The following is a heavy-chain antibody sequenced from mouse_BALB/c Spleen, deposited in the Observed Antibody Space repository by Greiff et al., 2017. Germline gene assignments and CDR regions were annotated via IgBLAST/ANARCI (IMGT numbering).Heavy chain of an antibody. CDR2: ISYSGST. D-gene: IGHD1-2*01. V-gene: IGHV3-8*02. CDR3: ARYLLRLRYFDV. J-gene: IGHJ1*01. CDR1: GDSITSGY. Sequence: EVKLVESGPSLVKPSQTLSLTCSVTGDSITSGYWNWIRKFPGNKLEYMGYISYSGSTYYNPSLKSRISITRDTSKNQYYLQLNSVTTEDTATYYCARYLLRLRYFDVWGAGTTVTVSS.